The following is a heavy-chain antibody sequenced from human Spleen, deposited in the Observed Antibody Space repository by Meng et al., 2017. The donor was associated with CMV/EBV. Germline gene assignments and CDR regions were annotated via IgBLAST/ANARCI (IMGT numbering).Heavy chain of an antibody. CDR3: ATYWSADY. CDR1: GFTFSSYW. Sequence: GESLKISCAASGFTFSSYWMHWVRQAPGKGLVWVSRINSDGSSTSYADSVKGRFTISRDNSKNRLYLQMNSLRPEDTAMYYCATYWSADYWGQGTLVTVSS. V-gene: IGHV3-74*01. J-gene: IGHJ4*02. CDR2: INSDGSST. D-gene: IGHD1-1*01.